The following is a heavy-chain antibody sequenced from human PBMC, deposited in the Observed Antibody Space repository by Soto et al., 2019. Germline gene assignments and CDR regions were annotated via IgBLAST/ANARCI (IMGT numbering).Heavy chain of an antibody. CDR2: IYPGCSDT. CDR1: GYSFASYW. V-gene: IGHV5-51*01. J-gene: IGHJ6*02. D-gene: IGHD3-10*01. Sequence: GESLKVSCKGSGYSFASYWIGWVRQMPGKGLEWMGIIYPGCSDTRYSPSFQGQVTISADKCISTAYLQWRSLKASDTAMYYCARHNYPITMVRGVRTRDYYYYYGMDVWAQGTTVTVYS. CDR3: ARHNYPITMVRGVRTRDYYYYYGMDV.